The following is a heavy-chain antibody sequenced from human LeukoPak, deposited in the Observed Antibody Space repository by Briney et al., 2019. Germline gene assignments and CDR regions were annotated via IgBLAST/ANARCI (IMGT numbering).Heavy chain of an antibody. CDR1: EFTFSSYE. D-gene: IGHD6-19*01. CDR2: ISSSGSGI. J-gene: IGHJ4*02. V-gene: IGHV3-48*03. Sequence: GGSLRLSCAASEFTFSSYEMSWVRQAPGKGLEWVSYISSSGSGIYYADSVKGRFTISRDNAKNSLYLQMNSLRDEDTAVYYCARRSNGLAGYWGQGTLVTVSS. CDR3: ARRSNGLAGY.